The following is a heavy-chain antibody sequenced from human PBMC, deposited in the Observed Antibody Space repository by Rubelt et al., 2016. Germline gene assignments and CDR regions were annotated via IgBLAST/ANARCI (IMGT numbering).Heavy chain of an antibody. J-gene: IGHJ5*02. Sequence: GKGLVWVSRINTDGSTSYADSVKGRFTISRDNGKNTLHLQMNSLRAEDTAVYYCASSSSGSANWFDPWGQGTLVTVSS. V-gene: IGHV3-74*01. D-gene: IGHD6-6*01. CDR3: ASSSSGSANWFDP. CDR2: INTDGST.